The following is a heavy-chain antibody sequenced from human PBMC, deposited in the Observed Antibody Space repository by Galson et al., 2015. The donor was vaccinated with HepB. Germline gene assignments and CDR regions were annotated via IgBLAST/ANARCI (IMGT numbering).Heavy chain of an antibody. J-gene: IGHJ4*02. Sequence: LSLTCTVSGGSISSGTHFWSWIRQPAGKGLEWLGRIYIGGSTNYNPSLKSRVTMSVDTSKNQFSLELNSVTAADTAVYYCAREGYDLPFDYWGQGALVTVSS. CDR1: GGSISSGTHF. D-gene: IGHD3-16*01. CDR3: AREGYDLPFDY. V-gene: IGHV4-61*02. CDR2: IYIGGST.